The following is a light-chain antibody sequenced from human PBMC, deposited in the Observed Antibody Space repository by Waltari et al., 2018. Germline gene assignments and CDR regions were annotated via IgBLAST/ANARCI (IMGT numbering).Light chain of an antibody. CDR2: AAS. CDR3: QQSYSTPFT. V-gene: IGKV1-39*01. Sequence: IQMTQAPISLAASVGDRFTITCRASQSISSYLNWYQQKPGKAPRLLIYAASNLQSGVPSRFGGSGSGTDFTLTISSLQPEDFATYYCQQSYSTPFTFGGGTKVEIK. CDR1: QSISSY. J-gene: IGKJ4*01.